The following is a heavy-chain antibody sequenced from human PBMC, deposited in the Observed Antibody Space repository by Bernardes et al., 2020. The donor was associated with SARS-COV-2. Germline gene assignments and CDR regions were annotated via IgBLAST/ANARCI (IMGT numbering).Heavy chain of an antibody. CDR3: ARDRAVNWFDP. CDR1: GFTFSSYW. V-gene: IGHV3-7*01. D-gene: IGHD3-10*01. Sequence: GSLRLSCAASGFTFSSYWMSWVRQAPGKGLEWVANIKQDGTEKYYVDSVKGRFTISRDNAKNSLYLQMNSLRAEDTAVYFCARDRAVNWFDPWGQGTLVIVSS. J-gene: IGHJ5*02. CDR2: IKQDGTEK.